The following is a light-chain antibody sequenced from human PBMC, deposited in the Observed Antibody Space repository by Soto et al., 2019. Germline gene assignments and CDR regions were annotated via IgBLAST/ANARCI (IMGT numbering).Light chain of an antibody. V-gene: IGKV1-39*01. CDR1: QSISRF. Sequence: DIQMTQSPSSLSASVGDRVTITCRASQSISRFLNWYQVKPGKAPKLLIHSASTLQSGVSSRFSGSGSGTDFTLTIASLQPEDFATYYCHQTYGIPLTFGGGTKVEVK. CDR2: SAS. CDR3: HQTYGIPLT. J-gene: IGKJ4*01.